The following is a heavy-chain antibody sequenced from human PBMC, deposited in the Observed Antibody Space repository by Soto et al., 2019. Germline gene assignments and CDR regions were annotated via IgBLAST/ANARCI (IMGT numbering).Heavy chain of an antibody. CDR1: GYTFTSYG. D-gene: IGHD4-17*01. Sequence: QVQLVQSGAEVKKPGASVKVSCKASGYTFTSYGISWVRQAPGQGLEWMGWISAYNGNTNYAQKLQGRVTMTTDTSTRTAYMELRSLRSDDTAVYYCARDDYGDYHYYYYGMDVWGQGTTVTVSS. CDR3: ARDDYGDYHYYYYGMDV. CDR2: ISAYNGNT. V-gene: IGHV1-18*01. J-gene: IGHJ6*02.